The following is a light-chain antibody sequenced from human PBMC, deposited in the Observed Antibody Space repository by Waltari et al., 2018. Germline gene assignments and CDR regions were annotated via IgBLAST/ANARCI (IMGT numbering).Light chain of an antibody. Sequence: DIQMTQSPSTLSASVGDTVIISCRASQSITTSLALYQQKPGKAPAVLIYGASNLESGVPSRFSGSGSGTEFTLTISSLQPDDFATYYCQQYKSYKTFGQGTRVEIK. J-gene: IGKJ1*01. CDR3: QQYKSYKT. CDR2: GAS. CDR1: QSITTS. V-gene: IGKV1-5*03.